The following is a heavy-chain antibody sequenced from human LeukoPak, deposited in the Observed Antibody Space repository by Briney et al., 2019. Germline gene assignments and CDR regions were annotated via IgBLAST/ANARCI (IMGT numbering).Heavy chain of an antibody. Sequence: GGSLRLSCAASGLAFSDYYMTWIRQAPGKGLEWVSSISGTGTTIYSADSVRGRFTVSRDNARNSLFLHMNSLRAEDTAVYYCAVQITMIVVVPYFDYWGQGTLVTVSS. CDR1: GLAFSDYY. J-gene: IGHJ4*02. D-gene: IGHD3-22*01. CDR2: ISGTGTTI. V-gene: IGHV3-11*04. CDR3: AVQITMIVVVPYFDY.